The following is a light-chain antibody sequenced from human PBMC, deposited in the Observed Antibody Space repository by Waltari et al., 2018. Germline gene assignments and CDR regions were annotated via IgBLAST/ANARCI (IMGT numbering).Light chain of an antibody. V-gene: IGKV3-20*01. CDR2: GAS. CDR1: QSVSSAY. Sequence: EIVLTQSPGTLSLSPGERATLSCRASQSVSSAYLAWYQQKPGQAPRLLIYGASSRATGIPDWFSGSGSGTDFTLTISRLEPEDLALYYCQQYASPPPRTFGQGTKVEI. J-gene: IGKJ1*01. CDR3: QQYASPPPRT.